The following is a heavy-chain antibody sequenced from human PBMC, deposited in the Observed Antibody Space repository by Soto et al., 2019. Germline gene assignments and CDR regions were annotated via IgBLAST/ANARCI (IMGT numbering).Heavy chain of an antibody. CDR2: IDPSDSYS. CDR1: AYNFPNYL. D-gene: IGHD5-18*01. CDR3: ARLFLGIQRKQSYAMEV. J-gene: IGHJ6*04. Sequence: PGESLKISCRCSAYNFPNYLICLVLQMPGKGLEWMWKIDPSDSYSFYSPSFQGHVTISADKSMNTAYLQWSSLKASDTAVYYCARLFLGIQRKQSYAMEVWGKGTKVPVS. V-gene: IGHV5-10-1*01.